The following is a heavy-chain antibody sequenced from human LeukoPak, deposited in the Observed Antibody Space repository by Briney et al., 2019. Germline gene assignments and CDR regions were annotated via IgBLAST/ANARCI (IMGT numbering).Heavy chain of an antibody. J-gene: IGHJ1*01. CDR1: GYTFTSYY. V-gene: IGHV1-46*01. CDR3: ARGRSIAARPGYFQH. CDR2: INPSGGST. D-gene: IGHD6-6*01. Sequence: ASVKVSCKASGYTFTSYYMHWVRQAPGQGLEWMGIINPSGGSTSYAQKFQVRVTMTRDTSTSTVYMELNSLRSEDTAVYYCARGRSIAARPGYFQHWGQGTLVTVSS.